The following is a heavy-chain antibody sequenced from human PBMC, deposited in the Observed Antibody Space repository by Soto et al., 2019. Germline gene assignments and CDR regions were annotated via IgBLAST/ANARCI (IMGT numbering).Heavy chain of an antibody. CDR3: AREWLRSTLDY. V-gene: IGHV4-34*01. D-gene: IGHD5-12*01. CDR2: INHSGST. Sequence: KPSETLSLTCAVYGGSFSGYYWSWIRQPPGKGLEWIGEINHSGSTNYNPSLKSRVTISVDTSKNQFSLKLSSVTAADTAVYYCAREWLRSTLDYWGQGTLVTVSS. CDR1: GGSFSGYY. J-gene: IGHJ4*02.